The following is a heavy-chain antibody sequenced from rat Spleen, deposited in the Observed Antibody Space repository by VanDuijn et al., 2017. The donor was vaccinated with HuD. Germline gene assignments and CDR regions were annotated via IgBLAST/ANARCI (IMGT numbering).Heavy chain of an antibody. V-gene: IGHV5-31*01. CDR3: TRDRAAPLYYYVMDA. CDR2: FTNTGGST. J-gene: IGHJ4*01. D-gene: IGHD1-2*01. Sequence: EVQLVESGGGLVQPGRSLKLSCVASGFTFNNYWMTWIRQAPGKGLEWVASFTNTGGSTYYPDSVKGRFTISRDNAKSTLYLQMNSLRSEDTATYYCTRDRAAPLYYYVMDAWGQGASVTVSS. CDR1: GFTFNNYW.